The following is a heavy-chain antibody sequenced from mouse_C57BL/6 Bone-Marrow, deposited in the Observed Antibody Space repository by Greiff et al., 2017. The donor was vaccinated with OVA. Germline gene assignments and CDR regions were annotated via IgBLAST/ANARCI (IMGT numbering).Heavy chain of an antibody. D-gene: IGHD1-1*01. J-gene: IGHJ3*01. Sequence: VQLVQSGAELARPGASVKLSCKASGYTFTSYGISWVKQRTGQGLEWIGEIYPRSGNTYYNEKFKGKATLTADKSSSTAYMELRSLTSEDSAVYFCTYDYGSSWFAYWGQGTLVTVSA. V-gene: IGHV1-81*01. CDR3: TYDYGSSWFAY. CDR2: IYPRSGNT. CDR1: GYTFTSYG.